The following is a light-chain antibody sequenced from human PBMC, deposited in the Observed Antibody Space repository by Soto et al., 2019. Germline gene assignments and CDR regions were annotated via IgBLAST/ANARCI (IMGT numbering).Light chain of an antibody. CDR3: AAWDDSLSGNLGEV. CDR1: SSNIGSNY. Sequence: QSVLTQPPSASGTPGQRVTISCSGSSSNIGSNYVYWYQQLPGTAPKLLIYRNNQRPSGVPDRFSGSKSGTSASLAISGLRSEDEADYYCAAWDDSLSGNLGEVFGGGTKLTVL. CDR2: RNN. V-gene: IGLV1-47*01. J-gene: IGLJ2*01.